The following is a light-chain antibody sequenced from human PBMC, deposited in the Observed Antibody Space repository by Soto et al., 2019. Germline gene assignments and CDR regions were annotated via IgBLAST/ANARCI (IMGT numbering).Light chain of an antibody. CDR2: DAS. Sequence: RVTITCRASQTVSSSSLTWCQQKPGQAPGLLIYDASNRATGIPARFSGSGSGTDFTLSISSLEPEDSAVYYCQQRCNWPRVFGPGTKVDIK. J-gene: IGKJ3*01. V-gene: IGKV3-11*01. CDR1: QTVSSSS. CDR3: QQRCNWPRV.